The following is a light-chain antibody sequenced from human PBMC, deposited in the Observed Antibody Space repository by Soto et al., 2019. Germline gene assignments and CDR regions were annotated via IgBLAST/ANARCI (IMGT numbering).Light chain of an antibody. CDR2: EVS. CDR1: SSDVGGYNY. V-gene: IGLV2-8*01. Sequence: QSVLTQPPSASGSPGQSVTISFTGTSSDVGGYNYVSWYQQHPGKAPKLMIYEVSKRPSGVPDRFSGSKSGNTASLTVSGLQAEDEADYYYSSYAGSNNLVFGTGTKVTVL. CDR3: SSYAGSNNLV. J-gene: IGLJ1*01.